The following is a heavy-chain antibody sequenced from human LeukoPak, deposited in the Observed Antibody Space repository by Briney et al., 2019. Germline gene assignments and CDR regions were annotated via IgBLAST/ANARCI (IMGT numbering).Heavy chain of an antibody. CDR1: GFTFRSYA. Sequence: GGSLRLSCAASGFTFRSYAMSWVGQAPGKGVEGVSAISGSGGRTYYADSVKGRFTISTDNSKNTLYLQMNSLRAEDTAVYYCAKDYYDSSGYYRFDYWGQGTLVTVSS. CDR2: ISGSGGRT. J-gene: IGHJ4*02. V-gene: IGHV3-23*01. D-gene: IGHD3-22*01. CDR3: AKDYYDSSGYYRFDY.